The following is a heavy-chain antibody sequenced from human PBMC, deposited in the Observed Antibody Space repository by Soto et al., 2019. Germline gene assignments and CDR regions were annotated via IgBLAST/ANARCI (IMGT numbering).Heavy chain of an antibody. CDR2: ISPIFGSA. CDR3: ARGSGYNFGPFDY. J-gene: IGHJ4*02. D-gene: IGHD5-12*01. CDR1: GGTFGSYG. V-gene: IGHV1-69*14. Sequence: QVQLVQSGAEVKKPGSSVKVSCKASGGTFGSYGLSWVRQAPGQGLEWMGGISPIFGSANYAQKFQGRVTITADISTSTAYMELSSLRSEDTAVYSCARGSGYNFGPFDYWGQGALVTVSS.